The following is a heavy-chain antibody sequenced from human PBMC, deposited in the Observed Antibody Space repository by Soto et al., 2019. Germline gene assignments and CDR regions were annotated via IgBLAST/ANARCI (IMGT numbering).Heavy chain of an antibody. CDR2: ISGSADGT. CDR1: GFTFDSYA. V-gene: IGHV3-23*01. CDR3: AKDTVWGYSFWGGYYSDGLDV. Sequence: EVKLLESGGGLAQPGGSLRLSCVGSGFTFDSYAISWVRQAPGERLQWIAAISGSADGTDYAHSVRGRFTISRDNAKKTVHLQRDRQRDEDTAVYFCAKDTVWGYSFWGGYYSDGLDVWGQGTLVSVS. D-gene: IGHD3-3*01. J-gene: IGHJ3*01.